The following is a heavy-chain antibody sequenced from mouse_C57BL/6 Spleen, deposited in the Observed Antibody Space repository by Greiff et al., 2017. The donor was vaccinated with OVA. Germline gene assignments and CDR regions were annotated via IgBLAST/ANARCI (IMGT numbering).Heavy chain of an antibody. Sequence: QVQLKQPGAELVKPGASVKLSCKASGYTFTSYWMHWVKQRPGRGLEWIGRIDPNSGGTKYNEKFKSKATLTVDKPSSTACMQLSSLTSEDSAVYYCARGITTVVATPDYWGQGTTLTVSS. D-gene: IGHD1-1*01. CDR1: GYTFTSYW. J-gene: IGHJ2*01. CDR2: IDPNSGGT. V-gene: IGHV1-72*01. CDR3: ARGITTVVATPDY.